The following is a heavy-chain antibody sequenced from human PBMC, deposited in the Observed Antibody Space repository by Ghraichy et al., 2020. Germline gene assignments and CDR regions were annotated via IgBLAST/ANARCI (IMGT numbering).Heavy chain of an antibody. CDR2: VNPNSGNT. J-gene: IGHJ5*02. Sequence: ASVKVSCKASGYIFTNYDINWVRQATGQGLEWMGWVNPNSGNTGYVQKFQGRVTMTRNTSISTVYMELSSLRSEDTAMYYCAKGELAAVSGPWGQGTLVTVSS. V-gene: IGHV1-8*01. CDR3: AKGELAAVSGP. CDR1: GYIFTNYD. D-gene: IGHD6-13*01.